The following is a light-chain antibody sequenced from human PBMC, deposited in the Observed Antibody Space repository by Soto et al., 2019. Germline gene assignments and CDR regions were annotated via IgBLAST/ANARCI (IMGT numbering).Light chain of an antibody. CDR2: DVS. V-gene: IGLV2-14*01. J-gene: IGLJ1*01. CDR3: SSYTSSSTYV. Sequence: QSVLTQPASVSGSPAQSITISCTGTSSDVGNYNYVSWYQQHPGKAPKLMIYDVSNRPSGVSNRFSGSKSGITASLTISGLQAEDEADYYCSSYTSSSTYVFGTGTKVTVL. CDR1: SSDVGNYNY.